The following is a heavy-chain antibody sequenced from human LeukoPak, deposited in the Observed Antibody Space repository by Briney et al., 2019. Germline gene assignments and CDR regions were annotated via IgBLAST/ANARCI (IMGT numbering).Heavy chain of an antibody. Sequence: SVKVSCKASGGSFNTYPISWVRQAPGQGLEWMGGIIPVFGAAKSTQKFQDRLKITADESTSTACMELSSLRSDDTAVYYCARDGGLSHCSSTSCPLGYWGQGTLVTVSS. CDR3: ARDGGLSHCSSTSCPLGY. D-gene: IGHD2-2*01. V-gene: IGHV1-69*01. CDR2: IIPVFGAA. CDR1: GGSFNTYP. J-gene: IGHJ4*02.